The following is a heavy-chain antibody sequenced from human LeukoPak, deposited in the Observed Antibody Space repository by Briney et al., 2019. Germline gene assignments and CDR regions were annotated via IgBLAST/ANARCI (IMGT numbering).Heavy chain of an antibody. D-gene: IGHD3-3*01. J-gene: IGHJ4*02. Sequence: GGSLRFSCAASGFTFSSYSMNWVRQAPGKGLEWVSSISSSSSYIYYADSVKGRFTISRDNAKNSLYLQMNSLRAEDTAVYYCARDLFVGYVYYFDYWGQGTLVTVSS. CDR2: ISSSSSYI. CDR1: GFTFSSYS. V-gene: IGHV3-21*01. CDR3: ARDLFVGYVYYFDY.